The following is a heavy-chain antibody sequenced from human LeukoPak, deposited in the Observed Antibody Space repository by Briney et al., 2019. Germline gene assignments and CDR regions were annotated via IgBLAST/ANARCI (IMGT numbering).Heavy chain of an antibody. D-gene: IGHD1-26*01. V-gene: IGHV1-46*01. J-gene: IGHJ4*02. CDR2: INPSGGST. CDR1: GYTFTSYG. CDR3: ARDSGLVGAAQYYFDY. Sequence: ASVKVSCKASGYTFTSYGISWVRQAPGQGLEWMGIINPSGGSTSYAQKFQGRVTMTRDTSTSTVYMELSSLRSEDTAVYYCARDSGLVGAAQYYFDYWGQGTLVTVSS.